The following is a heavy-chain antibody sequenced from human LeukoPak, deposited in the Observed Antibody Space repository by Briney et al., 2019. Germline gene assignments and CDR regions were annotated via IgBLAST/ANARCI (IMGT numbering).Heavy chain of an antibody. D-gene: IGHD4-11*01. CDR1: GDSVSRNSVA. CDR3: ARDHDYGNFGTYADY. V-gene: IGHV6-1*01. J-gene: IGHJ4*02. Sequence: SQTLSPTCAISGDSVSRNSVAWNWIRQSPSRGLEWLGRTYYRSKWYNDYALFVVSRITINPDTSKNQFSLQLNSVTPADTAVYYCARDHDYGNFGTYADYWGQGTLVTVSS. CDR2: TYYRSKWYN.